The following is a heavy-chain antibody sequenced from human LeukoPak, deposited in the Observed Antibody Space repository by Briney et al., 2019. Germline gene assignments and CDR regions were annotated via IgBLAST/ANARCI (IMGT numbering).Heavy chain of an antibody. V-gene: IGHV1-2*02. CDR1: GYTFTDYY. CDR2: INPNSGGT. D-gene: IGHD2-8*02. CDR3: ARQDTGQLDY. J-gene: IGHJ4*02. Sequence: GASVKVSCKASGYTFTDYYMEWVRQAPGQGLEWMGWINPNSGGTNYAQKFQARVTMTRDTSITTTYIELSRLSSDDTAVYYCARQDTGQLDYWGQGTLVTVSS.